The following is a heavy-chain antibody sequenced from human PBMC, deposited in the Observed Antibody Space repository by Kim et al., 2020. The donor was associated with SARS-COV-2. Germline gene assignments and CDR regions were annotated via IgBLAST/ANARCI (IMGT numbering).Heavy chain of an antibody. CDR2: ISYDGSNT. J-gene: IGHJ4*02. Sequence: GGSLRLSCAASGFTFSSYGMHWVRQAPGKGLEWVAVISYDGSNTYYADSVKGRFTISRDNSKNTLYLQMNSLRAEDTAVDYCRVYDVWSGYPGYFDYWGQGTLVTVSS. CDR3: RVYDVWSGYPGYFDY. CDR1: GFTFSSYG. D-gene: IGHD3-3*01. V-gene: IGHV3-30*03.